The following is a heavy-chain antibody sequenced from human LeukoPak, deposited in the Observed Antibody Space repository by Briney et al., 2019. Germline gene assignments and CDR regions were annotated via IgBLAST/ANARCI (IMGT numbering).Heavy chain of an antibody. D-gene: IGHD6-13*01. CDR1: GFTFSSYA. CDR3: AKVRYTSSWHDYDY. J-gene: IGHJ4*02. V-gene: IGHV3-23*01. Sequence: GGSLRLSCAASGFTFSSYAMNWVRQAPGKGLEWVSGIIGSGGSTYYADSVKGRFTVSRDNSKNMLYLQMNSLRAEGTAVYYCAKVRYTSSWHDYDYWGQGTLVTVSS. CDR2: IIGSGGST.